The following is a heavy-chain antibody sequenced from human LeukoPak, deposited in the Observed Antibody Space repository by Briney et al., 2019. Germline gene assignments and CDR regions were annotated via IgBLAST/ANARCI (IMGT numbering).Heavy chain of an antibody. J-gene: IGHJ6*03. CDR1: GGSISSGGYY. CDR3: ARVISPDSYYYYSYYYYMDV. Sequence: SETLSLTCTVSGGSISSGGYYWSWIRQPAGKGLEWIGRIYTSGSTNYNPSLKSRVTISVDTSKNQFSLKLSSVTAADTAVYYCARVISPDSYYYYSYYYYMDVWGKGTTVTVSS. V-gene: IGHV4-61*02. D-gene: IGHD3-10*01. CDR2: IYTSGST.